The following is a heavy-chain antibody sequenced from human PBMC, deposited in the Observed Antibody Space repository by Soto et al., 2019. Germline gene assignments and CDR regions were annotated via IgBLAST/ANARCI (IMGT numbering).Heavy chain of an antibody. CDR2: IYYSGST. J-gene: IGHJ4*02. CDR3: ARLSIAALAFDY. CDR1: GGSISSSSYY. D-gene: IGHD6-6*01. V-gene: IGHV4-39*01. Sequence: SETLSLTCTVSGGSISSSSYYWGWIRQPPGKGLEWIGSIYYSGSTYYNPSLKSRVTISVDTSKNQFSLKLSSVTAADTAVYYCARLSIAALAFDYWGQGTLVTVSS.